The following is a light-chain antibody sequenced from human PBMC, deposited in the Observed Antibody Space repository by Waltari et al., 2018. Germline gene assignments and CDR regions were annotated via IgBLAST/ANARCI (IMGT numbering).Light chain of an antibody. CDR3: AAWDDRLSGYV. CDR1: NSNVQSHY. V-gene: IGLV1-47*01. J-gene: IGLJ1*01. Sequence: SVLTQPPSASGTPGQRVTISCSGSNSNVQSHYVYWYQQVPGTAPKLLIYTNSQRPSGVPARFSGSKSGTSASLAISGLRSEDEADYYCAAWDDRLSGYVFGSGTSVTVL. CDR2: TNS.